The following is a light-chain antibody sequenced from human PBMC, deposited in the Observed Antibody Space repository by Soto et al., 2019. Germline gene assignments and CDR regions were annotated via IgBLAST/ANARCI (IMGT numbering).Light chain of an antibody. CDR2: DVS. J-gene: IGLJ1*01. V-gene: IGLV2-14*01. CDR3: NSYTSSSTHV. CDR1: SSDVGGYNY. Sequence: QSALTQPASVSASPGQSITISCTGTSSDVGGYNYVSWYQQHPGKDPKLMIYDVSNRPSGVSDRFSGSKSGNTASLTISGLQAEDEADDYCNSYTSSSTHVFGTGTKVTVL.